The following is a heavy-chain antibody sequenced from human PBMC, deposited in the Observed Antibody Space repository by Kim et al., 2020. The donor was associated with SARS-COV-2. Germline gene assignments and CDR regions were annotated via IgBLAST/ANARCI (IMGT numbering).Heavy chain of an antibody. J-gene: IGHJ5*02. D-gene: IGHD5-12*01. CDR2: IWYDGSNK. CDR1: GFTFSSYG. V-gene: IGHV3-33*06. CDR3: AKDRRYSGYGDWFDP. Sequence: GGSLRLSCAASGFTFSSYGMHWVRQAPGKWLEWVAVIWYDGSNKYYADSVKGRFTISRDNSKNTLYLQMNSLRAEDTAVYYCAKDRRYSGYGDWFDPWGQGTLVTVSS.